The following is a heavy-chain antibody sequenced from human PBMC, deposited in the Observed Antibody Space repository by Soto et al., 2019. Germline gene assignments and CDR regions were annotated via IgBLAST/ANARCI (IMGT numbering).Heavy chain of an antibody. J-gene: IGHJ5*02. CDR3: AKNQDVEVAALATEDCFDP. CDR2: ISGSGFKK. D-gene: IGHD2-2*01. CDR1: GFTFGNFG. V-gene: IGHV3-23*01. Sequence: GGSLRLSCAASGFTFGNFGMSWVRQAPGKGLEWISSISGSGFKKYYADSVKGRFTISRDNSKSTVYLQLNNLSAEDTAVYHCAKNQDVEVAALATEDCFDPWGQGSVVTVSS.